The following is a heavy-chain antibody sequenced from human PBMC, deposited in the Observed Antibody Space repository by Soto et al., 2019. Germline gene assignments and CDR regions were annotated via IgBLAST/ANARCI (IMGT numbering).Heavy chain of an antibody. D-gene: IGHD3-16*01. J-gene: IGHJ4*02. CDR3: TSGVVPITY. CDR2: IYSGGST. Sequence: VGSLRLSCAASGFITSSNYMTWVRQAPGKGLEWVSVIYSGGSTYYADSVKGRFTISRDNSKNTLYLQMNSLRVGDTAVYYCTSGVVPITYWGQGTLVTVSS. CDR1: GFITSSNY. V-gene: IGHV3-53*01.